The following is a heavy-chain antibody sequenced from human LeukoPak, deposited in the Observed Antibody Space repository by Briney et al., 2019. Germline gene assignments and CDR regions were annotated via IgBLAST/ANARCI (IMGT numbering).Heavy chain of an antibody. D-gene: IGHD2-15*01. CDR2: IYYSGST. J-gene: IGHJ4*02. CDR3: ARLHCSGGSCYFDPYYFDY. V-gene: IGHV4-59*08. Sequence: SETLSLTCTVSGGSTSSYYWSWIRQPPGKGLEWIGYIYYSGSTNYNPSLKSRVTISVDTSKNQFSLKLSSVTAADTAVYYCARLHCSGGSCYFDPYYFDYWGQGTLVTVSS. CDR1: GGSTSSYY.